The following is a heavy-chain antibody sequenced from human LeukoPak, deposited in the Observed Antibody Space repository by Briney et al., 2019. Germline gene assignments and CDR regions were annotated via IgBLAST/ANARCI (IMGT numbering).Heavy chain of an antibody. CDR2: ISAYNGNT. CDR3: ARDPRYSGYDRKADY. CDR1: GYAFTSYG. Sequence: ASVKVSCKGSGYAFTSYGISWVRQAPGQGLEWMGWISAYNGNTNYAQKLQGRVTMTTDTSTSTAYMELRSLRSDDTAVYYGARDPRYSGYDRKADYWGQGTLVTVSS. D-gene: IGHD5-12*01. J-gene: IGHJ4*02. V-gene: IGHV1-18*01.